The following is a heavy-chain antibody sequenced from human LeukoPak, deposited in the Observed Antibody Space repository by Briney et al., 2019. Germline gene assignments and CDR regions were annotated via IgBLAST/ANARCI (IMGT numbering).Heavy chain of an antibody. J-gene: IGHJ4*02. V-gene: IGHV4-61*01. CDR2: IYYSGST. CDR3: ARGAWNWNYFDY. CDR1: GGSVSSGSYY. D-gene: IGHD1-1*01. Sequence: SETLSLTCTVSGGSVSSGSYYSSWIRQPPGKGLEWIGYIYYSGSTNYNPSLKSPVTISADPSKNQFSLKLSSVTAADTAVYYCARGAWNWNYFDYWGQGTLVTVSS.